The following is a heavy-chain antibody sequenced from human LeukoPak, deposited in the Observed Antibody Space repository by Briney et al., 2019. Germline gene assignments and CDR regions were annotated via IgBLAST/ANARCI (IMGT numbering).Heavy chain of an antibody. CDR2: ISGRSSTI. CDR3: ARAYTFGGVIVAFDY. CDR1: AFTFSDYS. D-gene: IGHD3-16*02. Sequence: GGSLRLSCAASAFTFSDYSMNWVRQAPGKGLEWISCISGRSSTIYYADSVRGRFTISRDNAKNSMYLQMNSLRAEDTAAYYCARAYTFGGVIVAFDYWGQGTLVTVSS. J-gene: IGHJ4*02. V-gene: IGHV3-48*01.